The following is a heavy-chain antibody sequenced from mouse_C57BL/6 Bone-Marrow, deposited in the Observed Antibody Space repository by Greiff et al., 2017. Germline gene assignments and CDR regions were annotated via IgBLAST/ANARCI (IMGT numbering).Heavy chain of an antibody. Sequence: QVQLQQPGAELVKPGASVKMSCKASGYTFTSYWITWVKQRPGQGLEWIGDIYPGSGSTNYNEKFKSKATLTVDTSSSTAYMQLSSLTSEDAAVYYCASGYGSSPGYYAMDYWGQGTSVTVSS. V-gene: IGHV1-55*01. CDR1: GYTFTSYW. CDR3: ASGYGSSPGYYAMDY. CDR2: IYPGSGST. J-gene: IGHJ4*01. D-gene: IGHD1-1*01.